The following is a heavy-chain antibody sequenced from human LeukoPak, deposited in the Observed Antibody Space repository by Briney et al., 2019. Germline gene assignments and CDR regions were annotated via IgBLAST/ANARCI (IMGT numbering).Heavy chain of an antibody. CDR1: GGSFSGYY. D-gene: IGHD3-22*01. CDR3: ARGWWDYYDSSGYDY. Sequence: ETLSLTCAVYGGSFSGYYWSWIRQPPGKGLEWIGEINHSGSTNYNPSLKSRVTISVDTSKNQFSLKLSSVTAADTAVYYCARGWWDYYDSSGYDYWGQGTLVTVSS. CDR2: INHSGST. J-gene: IGHJ4*02. V-gene: IGHV4-34*01.